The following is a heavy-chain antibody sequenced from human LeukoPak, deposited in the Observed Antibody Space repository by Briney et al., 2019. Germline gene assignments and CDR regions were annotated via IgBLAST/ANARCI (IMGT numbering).Heavy chain of an antibody. J-gene: IGHJ4*02. V-gene: IGHV3-33*01. CDR3: ARILGSYSDY. CDR2: IWFDGSNK. D-gene: IGHD3-16*01. Sequence: GGSLRLSCAASGFTFSSHGMHWVRQIPGKGLEWVSTIWFDGSNKYYADSVKGRFTIPRDNSKNTLYLQMNSLRAEDTAVYYCARILGSYSDYWGQGTLVTVSS. CDR1: GFTFSSHG.